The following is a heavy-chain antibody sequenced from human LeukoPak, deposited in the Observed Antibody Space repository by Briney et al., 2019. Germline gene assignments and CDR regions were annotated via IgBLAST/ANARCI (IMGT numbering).Heavy chain of an antibody. CDR1: GFTFSSFG. CDR3: SNGIYSSSY. V-gene: IGHV3-48*01. Sequence: QAGGSLRLSCAASGFTFSSFGMDWVRQAPGKGLEWVSYISISSSTTYYADSVKGRFTISRDNAQNSLYLQMNSLRAEDTAVYYCSNGIYSSSYWGKGTLVTVSS. CDR2: ISISSSTT. J-gene: IGHJ4*02. D-gene: IGHD6-6*01.